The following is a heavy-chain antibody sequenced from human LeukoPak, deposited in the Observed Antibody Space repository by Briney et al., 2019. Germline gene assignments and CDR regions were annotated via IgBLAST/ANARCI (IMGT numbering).Heavy chain of an antibody. CDR1: GDIFTTDG. D-gene: IGHD3-22*01. CDR2: SSTFNGNT. V-gene: IGHV1-18*01. CDR3: ATGYYGDY. J-gene: IGHJ4*02. Sequence: ASVKVSCKASGDIFTTDGISWVRQAPGQGLEWMGWSSTFNGNTNYAQKVQGRVTMTTDTATSTAYMELRSLKSDDAAMYYCATGYYGDYWGQGTQVTVSS.